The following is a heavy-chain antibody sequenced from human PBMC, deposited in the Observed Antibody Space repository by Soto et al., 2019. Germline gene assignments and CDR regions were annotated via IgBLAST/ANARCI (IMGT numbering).Heavy chain of an antibody. J-gene: IGHJ4*02. V-gene: IGHV3-48*04. CDR2: ISSSSSTI. D-gene: IGHD6-13*01. CDR1: GFTFSSYS. Sequence: GGSLRLSCAASGFTFSSYSMNWVRQAPGKGLEWVSYISSSSSTIYYADSVKGRFTISRDNAKNSLYLQMNSLRAEDTSVYDCARVPVVYSSSWYYFDYWGQGTLVTVSS. CDR3: ARVPVVYSSSWYYFDY.